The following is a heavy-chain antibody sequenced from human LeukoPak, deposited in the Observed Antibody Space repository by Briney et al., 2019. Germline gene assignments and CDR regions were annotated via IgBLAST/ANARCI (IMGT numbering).Heavy chain of an antibody. CDR2: IRGSGGTT. V-gene: IGHV3-23*01. Sequence: GGSLRLCCAASGFTFSSYAMSWVRQAPGKGLEWVSGIRGSGGTTYYADSVKGRFTISRDNSKNTLYLQMNSLRAEDTAVYYCAKDGLGTARGDFDYWGQGTLVTVSS. J-gene: IGHJ4*02. CDR3: AKDGLGTARGDFDY. CDR1: GFTFSSYA. D-gene: IGHD5-18*01.